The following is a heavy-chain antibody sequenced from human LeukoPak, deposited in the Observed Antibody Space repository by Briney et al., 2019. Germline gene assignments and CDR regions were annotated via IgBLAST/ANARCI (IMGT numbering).Heavy chain of an antibody. CDR1: GFTVSSNY. J-gene: IGHJ5*02. CDR2: IYSGGST. D-gene: IGHD2-2*01. V-gene: IGHV3-53*01. Sequence: GGSLRLSCAASGFTVSSNYMSWVRQAPGKGLEWVSVIYSGGSTYYADSVKGRFTISRDNSKNTLYLQMNSLRAEDTAVYYCARDGRVVPAETTYWFDPWGQGTLVTVSS. CDR3: ARDGRVVPAETTYWFDP.